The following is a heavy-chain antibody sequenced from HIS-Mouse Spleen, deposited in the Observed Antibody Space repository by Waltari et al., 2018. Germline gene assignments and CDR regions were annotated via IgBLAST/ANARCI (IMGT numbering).Heavy chain of an antibody. V-gene: IGHV3-9*01. CDR2: ISWNSGSI. CDR3: AKDGRSLNY. CDR1: GFTFDDYA. Sequence: EVQLVESGGGLVQPGRSLRLSCAASGFTFDDYAMHWVRQAPGKGREGISGISWNSGSIGYADSVKGRFTISRDNAKNSLYLQMNSLRAEDTALYYCAKDGRSLNYWGQGTLVTVSS. J-gene: IGHJ4*02.